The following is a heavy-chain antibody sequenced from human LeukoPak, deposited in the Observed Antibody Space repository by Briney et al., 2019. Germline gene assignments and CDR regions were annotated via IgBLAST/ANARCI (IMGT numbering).Heavy chain of an antibody. CDR3: ATRTITLVVVISPFDY. D-gene: IGHD3-22*01. J-gene: IGHJ4*02. CDR2: IQDDGAKT. V-gene: IGHV3-30*02. CDR1: GFTFNTYP. Sequence: GGSLRLSCAASGFTFNTYPMHWVRQAPGKGLEGVALIQDDGAKTNYADSVRGRFTISRDNSRSTVYLQINSLKPDDTAVYYCATRTITLVVVISPFDYWGQGALVTVSS.